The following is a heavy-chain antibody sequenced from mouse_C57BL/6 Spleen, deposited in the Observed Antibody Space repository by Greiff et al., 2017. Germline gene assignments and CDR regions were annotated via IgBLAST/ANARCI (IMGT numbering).Heavy chain of an antibody. Sequence: QVQLQQPGAELVRPGTSVKLSCKASGYTFTSYWMHWVKQRPGQGLEWIGVIDPSDSYTNYNQKFKGKATLTVDTSSSTAYMQLSSLTSEDSAVYYCARPPSTTVVARDAMDYWGQGTSVTVSS. D-gene: IGHD1-1*01. J-gene: IGHJ4*01. V-gene: IGHV1-59*01. CDR2: IDPSDSYT. CDR3: ARPPSTTVVARDAMDY. CDR1: GYTFTSYW.